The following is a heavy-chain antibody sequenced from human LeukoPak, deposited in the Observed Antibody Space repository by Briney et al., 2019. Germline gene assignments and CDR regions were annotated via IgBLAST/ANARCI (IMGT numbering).Heavy chain of an antibody. CDR2: IYTSGST. CDR3: ARRGGSYGDYYFDY. Sequence: SETLSLTCTAAGGFISIYYWSWIRQPPGKGLEWIGYIYTSGSTNYNPSLKSRVTISVDTSKNQFSLKLSSVTAADTAVYYCARRGGSYGDYYFDYWGQGTLVTVSS. J-gene: IGHJ4*02. CDR1: GGFISIYY. V-gene: IGHV4-4*09. D-gene: IGHD1-26*01.